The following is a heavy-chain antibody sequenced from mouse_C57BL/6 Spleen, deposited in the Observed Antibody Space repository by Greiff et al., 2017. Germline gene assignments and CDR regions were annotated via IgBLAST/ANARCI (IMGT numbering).Heavy chain of an antibody. D-gene: IGHD1-3*01. CDR1: GYSFTGYY. CDR3: ARRGSSYAMDY. CDR2: INPSTGGT. J-gene: IGHJ4*01. V-gene: IGHV1-42*01. Sequence: VQLQQSGPELVKPGASVKISCKASGYSFTGYYMNWVKQSPDKSLEWIGEINPSTGGTTYNQKFKAKATLTVDKSSSTAYMQLKSLTSEDSAVYYCARRGSSYAMDYWGQGTSVTVSS.